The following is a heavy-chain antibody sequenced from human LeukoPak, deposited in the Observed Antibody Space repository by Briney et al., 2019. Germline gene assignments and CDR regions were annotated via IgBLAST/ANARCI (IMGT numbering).Heavy chain of an antibody. CDR2: IVVGSGVT. D-gene: IGHD2-15*01. CDR3: AAEKRLYCSGGACYPDAFDI. Sequence: SVKVSCKASGISFMSSAVQWVRRARGQRLEWIGWIVVGSGVTNYAQKFLERVTITRDMSTSTVFMELSSLRSEDTALYYCAAEKRLYCSGGACYPDAFDIWGQGTMVTVSS. J-gene: IGHJ3*02. V-gene: IGHV1-58*01. CDR1: GISFMSSA.